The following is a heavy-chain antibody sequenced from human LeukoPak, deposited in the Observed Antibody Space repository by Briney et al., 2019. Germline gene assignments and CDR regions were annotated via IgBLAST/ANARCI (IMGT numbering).Heavy chain of an antibody. CDR2: ISSSSSTI. D-gene: IGHD1-26*01. CDR3: ARGGSYYNEAFDI. J-gene: IGHJ3*02. V-gene: IGHV3-48*01. CDR1: EFTFSSYS. Sequence: GGSLRLSCAASEFTFSSYSMNWVRQAPGKVLEWVSYISSSSSTIYYADSVKGRFSISRDNAKNSLYLQMNSLRAEDTAVYYCARGGSYYNEAFDIWGQGTMVTVSS.